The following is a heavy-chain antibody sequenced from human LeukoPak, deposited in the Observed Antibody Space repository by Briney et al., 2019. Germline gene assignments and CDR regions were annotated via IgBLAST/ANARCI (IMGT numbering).Heavy chain of an antibody. D-gene: IGHD2-15*01. CDR1: GFTFSSYG. J-gene: IGHJ4*02. CDR3: AKERARMVEDGDCFDY. Sequence: GGSLRLSCAASGFTFSSYGMHWVRQAPGKGLEWVAVISYDGSNKYYGDSVKGRFTISRDNSKNTLYLQMTSLRAEDTALYYCAKERARMVEDGDCFDYWGQGTPVTVSS. V-gene: IGHV3-30*18. CDR2: ISYDGSNK.